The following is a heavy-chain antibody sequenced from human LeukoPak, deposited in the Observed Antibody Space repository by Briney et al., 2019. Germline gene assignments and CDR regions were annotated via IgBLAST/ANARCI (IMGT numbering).Heavy chain of an antibody. D-gene: IGHD5-12*01. CDR1: GFTLRRNT. CDR3: VSYAGGYGPFDY. V-gene: IGHV3-53*01. Sequence: QPGGSLSLSYAVAGFTLRRNTMNWIRQAPGKGLEWVSIIYGGGTTYYADSVKGRYTISRENSKNTLYLQMHSLRVEDTAVYLCVSYAGGYGPFDYWGQGTPITVS. J-gene: IGHJ4*02. CDR2: IYGGGTT.